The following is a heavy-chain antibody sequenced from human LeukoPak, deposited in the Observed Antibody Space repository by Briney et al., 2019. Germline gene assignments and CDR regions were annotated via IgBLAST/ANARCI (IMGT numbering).Heavy chain of an antibody. CDR1: GFTFSSYA. D-gene: IGHD2-2*01. Sequence: PGGSLRLSCAASGFTFSSYAMSWVRQAPGKGLEWFSGLSGNSGSTYYADSVKGRFTISRDNSKNTLYLQMNSLRAEDTAIYYCAKDRLVVPAAAGDAFDMWGQGTMVTVSS. CDR2: LSGNSGST. V-gene: IGHV3-23*01. J-gene: IGHJ3*02. CDR3: AKDRLVVPAAAGDAFDM.